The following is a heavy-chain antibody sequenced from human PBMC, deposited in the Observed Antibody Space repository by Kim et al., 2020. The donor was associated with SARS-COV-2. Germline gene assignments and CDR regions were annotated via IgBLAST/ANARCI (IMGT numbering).Heavy chain of an antibody. J-gene: IGHJ6*02. V-gene: IGHV3-74*01. D-gene: IGHD6-13*01. CDR3: ARGGPAGRIAAAGTNYYYGMDG. Sequence: GGSLRLSCAASGFTFSSYWMHWVRQAPGKGLVWVSRINSDGSSTSYADSVKGRFTISRDNAKNTLYLQMNSLRAEDTAVYYCARGGPAGRIAAAGTNYYYGMDGWGQGTTVTVSS. CDR1: GFTFSSYW. CDR2: INSDGSST.